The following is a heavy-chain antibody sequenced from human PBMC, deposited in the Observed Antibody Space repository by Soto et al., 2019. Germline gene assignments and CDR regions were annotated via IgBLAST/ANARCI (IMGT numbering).Heavy chain of an antibody. CDR1: GFTVSSNY. J-gene: IGHJ4*02. Sequence: GGSLRLSCAASGFTVSSNYMSWVRQAPGKGLEWVSVIYSGGSTYYADSVKGRFTISRDNSKNTLYLQMNSLRAEDTAVYYCAREEAAGDFDYWGQGTLVTVSS. D-gene: IGHD6-13*01. CDR2: IYSGGST. V-gene: IGHV3-53*01. CDR3: AREEAAGDFDY.